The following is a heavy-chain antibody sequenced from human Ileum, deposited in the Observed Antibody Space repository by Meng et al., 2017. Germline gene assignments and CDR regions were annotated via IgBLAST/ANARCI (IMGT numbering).Heavy chain of an antibody. CDR2: INHSRDT. J-gene: IGHJ4*02. CDR1: GGSFSVYY. CDR3: ARQYSSYWGFDY. D-gene: IGHD6-6*01. V-gene: IGHV4-34*01. Sequence: QWQLKQWGAGLLKPSEALSLTCAVYGGSFSVYYCSWIRQPHCKGLGWIGEINHSRDTNYNPSLKSGGTIAVDESKNHFSLKLSSATAADPAVYYCARQYSSYWGFDYWGQGTLVTVSS.